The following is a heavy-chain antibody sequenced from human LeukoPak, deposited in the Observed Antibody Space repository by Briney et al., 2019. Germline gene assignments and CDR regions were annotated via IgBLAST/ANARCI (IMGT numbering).Heavy chain of an antibody. D-gene: IGHD3-10*01. Sequence: GESLKISCKGSGYSFNTNWIGWVRQMPGKGLEWMGIIYPGDSDTRYSPSFQGQVTISADKSISTAYLQWSSLKASDTAMYYCARHSDRGLFDYWGQGTLVTVSS. CDR2: IYPGDSDT. V-gene: IGHV5-51*01. CDR1: GYSFNTNW. CDR3: ARHSDRGLFDY. J-gene: IGHJ4*02.